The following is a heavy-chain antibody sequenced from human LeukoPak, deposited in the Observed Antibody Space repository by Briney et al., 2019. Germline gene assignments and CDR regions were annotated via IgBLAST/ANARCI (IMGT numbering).Heavy chain of an antibody. CDR2: ISYSGSS. J-gene: IGHJ3*02. CDR1: GGSISNYY. D-gene: IGHD2-15*01. CDR3: ARYCSGGDCPDAFDI. Sequence: PSETLSLTCTVSGGSISNYYWSWIRQPPGKGLDWIGHISYSGSSNYNPSLKSRVTISVDTSKNQFSLKLNSVTAADTAVYFCARYCSGGDCPDAFDIWGQGTMVTVSS. V-gene: IGHV4-59*01.